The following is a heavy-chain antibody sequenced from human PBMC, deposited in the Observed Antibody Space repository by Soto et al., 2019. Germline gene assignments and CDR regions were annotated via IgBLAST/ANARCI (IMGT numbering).Heavy chain of an antibody. CDR2: IYYSGST. Sequence: SETLSLTCTVSGGSVSSGSYYWSWNRQPPGKGLEWIGYIYYSGSTNYNPSLKSRVTISLDTSKNQFSLKLSSVTAADTAVYYCARDLAGCSGGSCYSDYYGMDVWGQGTTVTVSS. CDR1: GGSVSSGSYY. D-gene: IGHD2-15*01. V-gene: IGHV4-61*01. J-gene: IGHJ6*02. CDR3: ARDLAGCSGGSCYSDYYGMDV.